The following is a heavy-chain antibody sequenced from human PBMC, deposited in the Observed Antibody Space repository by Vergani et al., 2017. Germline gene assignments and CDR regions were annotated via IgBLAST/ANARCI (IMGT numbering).Heavy chain of an antibody. Sequence: QVQLVESGGGVVQPGRSLRLSCTPSSFKLGDYGMHWVRQAPGRGLEWVSMTWYEGNNNYYADSVKGRFTLSRDNSKNMVYLQMSSLRADDTAVYFCTKEPTGPGFGGSFFDYWGRGTLVTVSS. CDR2: TWYEGNNN. CDR3: TKEPTGPGFGGSFFDY. J-gene: IGHJ4*02. V-gene: IGHV3-33*06. D-gene: IGHD3-3*01. CDR1: SFKLGDYG.